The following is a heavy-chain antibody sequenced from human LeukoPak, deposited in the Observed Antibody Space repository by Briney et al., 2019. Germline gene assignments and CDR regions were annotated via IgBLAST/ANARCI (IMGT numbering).Heavy chain of an antibody. D-gene: IGHD2-15*01. J-gene: IGHJ3*02. V-gene: IGHV3-13*01. CDR1: GFPFSTYD. CDR3: TRGGRDGFDI. Sequence: SGGSLRLSCAASGFPFSTYDMHWVRQATGKGLEWVSAIASAGDIHYSDSVRGRFTISRENAKNSLYLQVNSVRVGDRAVYYCTRGGRDGFDIWGQGTMVTVSS. CDR2: IASAGDI.